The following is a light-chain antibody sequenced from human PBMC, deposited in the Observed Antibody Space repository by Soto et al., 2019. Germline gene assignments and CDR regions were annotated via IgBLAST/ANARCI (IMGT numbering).Light chain of an antibody. V-gene: IGKV1-27*01. CDR3: QQYENLP. Sequence: DIQMTQSPSSLSASVGDRVTITCRASHDISNYLAWYQQKPGKVPKLLIYATSTLQSGVPSRFSGRVSGTKFFFTINSLQPEDIATYYCQQYENLPFGQGTKLEI. CDR1: HDISNY. J-gene: IGKJ2*01. CDR2: ATS.